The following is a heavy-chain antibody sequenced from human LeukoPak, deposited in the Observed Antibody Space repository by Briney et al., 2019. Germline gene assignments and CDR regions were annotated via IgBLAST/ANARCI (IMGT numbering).Heavy chain of an antibody. CDR3: ARCWRVPAAIWFDP. CDR2: IYYSGST. Sequence: SETLSLTCTVSGGSISSSSYYWGWIRQPPGKGLEWIGSIYYSGSTYYNPSLKSRVTTSVDTSKNQFSLKLSSVTAADTAVYYCARCWRVPAAIWFDPWGQGTLVTVSS. D-gene: IGHD2-2*01. CDR1: GGSISSSSYY. J-gene: IGHJ5*02. V-gene: IGHV4-39*01.